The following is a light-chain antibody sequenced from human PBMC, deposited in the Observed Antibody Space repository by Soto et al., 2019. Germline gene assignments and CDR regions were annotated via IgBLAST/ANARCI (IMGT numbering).Light chain of an antibody. CDR3: QQYNNWRLLFT. CDR2: GAS. CDR1: QSVSSN. V-gene: IGKV3-15*01. Sequence: EIVMTQSPATLSVSPGERTTLSCRASQSVSSNLAWYQQTPGQAPRLHIYGASTRATGIPARFSGSGSGTEFTLTISSMQSEDFAVYYCQQYNNWRLLFTFGQGTKLEIK. J-gene: IGKJ2*01.